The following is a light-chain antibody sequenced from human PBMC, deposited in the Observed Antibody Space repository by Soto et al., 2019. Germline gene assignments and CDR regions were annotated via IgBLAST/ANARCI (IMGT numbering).Light chain of an antibody. CDR2: DAS. CDR1: QSVSTY. Sequence: EIVLTQSPATLSVSPGERATLSCRASQSVSTYLAWYHQKPGQAPRLLIYDASNRATGIPARFSGNGSGTDFTLIISSLEPEDFAVYYCQQRSNWPPITFGQGTRLEIK. CDR3: QQRSNWPPIT. V-gene: IGKV3-11*01. J-gene: IGKJ5*01.